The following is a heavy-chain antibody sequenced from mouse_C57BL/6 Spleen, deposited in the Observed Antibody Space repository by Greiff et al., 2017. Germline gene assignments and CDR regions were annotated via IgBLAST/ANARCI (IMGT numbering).Heavy chain of an antibody. V-gene: IGHV2-6*03. D-gene: IGHD2-3*01. CDR1: GFSLTSYG. J-gene: IGHJ4*01. Sequence: QVQLKESGPGLVAPSQSLSITCTVSGFSLTSYGVHWVRQPPGKGLEWLVVIWSDGSTTYNSALKSRLSISKDNSKSQVFLKMNSLQTDDTAMYYCARNDPSYYYAMDYWGQGTSVTVSS. CDR2: IWSDGST. CDR3: ARNDPSYYYAMDY.